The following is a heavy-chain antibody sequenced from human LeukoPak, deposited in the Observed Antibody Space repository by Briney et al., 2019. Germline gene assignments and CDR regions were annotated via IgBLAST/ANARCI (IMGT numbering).Heavy chain of an antibody. Sequence: GGSLRLTCTASGFNFADHYLSWLRQPPGKGLEWVSYISRGGSNLKYGESVEGRFTISRDNAEKSLYLDMDSLKAEDTAVYYCARGRSLVGPFDLWGQGTVVTVSS. D-gene: IGHD3-9*01. V-gene: IGHV3-11*04. CDR1: GFNFADHY. J-gene: IGHJ3*01. CDR2: ISRGGSNL. CDR3: ARGRSLVGPFDL.